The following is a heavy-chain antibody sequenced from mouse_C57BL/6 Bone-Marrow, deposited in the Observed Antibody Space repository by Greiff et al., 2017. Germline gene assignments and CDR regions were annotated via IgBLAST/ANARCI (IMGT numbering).Heavy chain of an antibody. Sequence: VKLVESGPGLVKPSQSLFLTCSITGFPITSGYYWIWIRQSPGKPLEWMGYITHSGETFYNPSLQSPISITRETSNNQFFLQLNSVTTEDTAMYYCAGDKFITTVVEYFDVWGTGTTVTVSS. V-gene: IGHV12-3*01. J-gene: IGHJ1*03. CDR2: ITHSGET. CDR3: AGDKFITTVVEYFDV. D-gene: IGHD1-1*01. CDR1: GFPITSGYY.